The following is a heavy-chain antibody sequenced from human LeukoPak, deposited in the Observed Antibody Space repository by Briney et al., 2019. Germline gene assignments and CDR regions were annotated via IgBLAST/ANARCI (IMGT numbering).Heavy chain of an antibody. D-gene: IGHD2-21*01. Sequence: GESLKISCKGSGYTFTNYWIAWVRQTPGKGLEWMGIIYPIDSDTRYRLSFRGQVTFSADKSISTAYLQWSSLKDSDTAMYYCARPSAYGEDAFDVWGQGTMVTVSS. J-gene: IGHJ3*01. CDR1: GYTFTNYW. CDR2: IYPIDSDT. V-gene: IGHV5-51*01. CDR3: ARPSAYGEDAFDV.